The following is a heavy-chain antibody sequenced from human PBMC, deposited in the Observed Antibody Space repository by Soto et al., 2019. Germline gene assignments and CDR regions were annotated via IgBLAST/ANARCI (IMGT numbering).Heavy chain of an antibody. Sequence: GESLKISCKGSGYSFTSYWISWVRQMPGKGLEWMGRIDPSDSYTNYSPSFQGHVTISADKSISTAYLQWSSLKASDTAVYYCARDGVGSTAFFGYLDYWSQGDLVTVSS. J-gene: IGHJ4*02. CDR2: IDPSDSYT. D-gene: IGHD3-3*01. CDR1: GYSFTSYW. CDR3: ARDGVGSTAFFGYLDY. V-gene: IGHV5-10-1*01.